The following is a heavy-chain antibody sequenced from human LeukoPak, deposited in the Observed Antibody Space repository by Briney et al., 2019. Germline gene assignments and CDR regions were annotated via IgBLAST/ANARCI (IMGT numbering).Heavy chain of an antibody. CDR1: GGSISRYY. Sequence: PSETLSLTCTVSGGSISRYYWSWIRQPPGKGLESIGYIYYSGSTNYNPSLKSRVTISVDTSKNQFSLKLSSVTAADTVVYYCAREREWIQLPAMKSYYYMDVWGRGTTVTVSS. CDR3: AREREWIQLPAMKSYYYMDV. D-gene: IGHD5-18*01. J-gene: IGHJ6*03. CDR2: IYYSGST. V-gene: IGHV4-59*01.